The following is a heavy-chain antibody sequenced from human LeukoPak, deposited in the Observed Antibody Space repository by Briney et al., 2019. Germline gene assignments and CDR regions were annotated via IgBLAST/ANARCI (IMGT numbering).Heavy chain of an antibody. V-gene: IGHV1-3*01. CDR2: IHAGNGKT. D-gene: IGHD1-26*01. CDR1: GYTFTSYA. CDR3: ARGREPFSYYFDY. Sequence: AASVKVSCKASGYTFTSYAIHWVRQAPGQRLEWMGWIHAGNGKTKYSQKLQGRVTITRDTSASTAYMELSSLRSEDTAVYYCARGREPFSYYFDYWGQGTLVTVSS. J-gene: IGHJ4*02.